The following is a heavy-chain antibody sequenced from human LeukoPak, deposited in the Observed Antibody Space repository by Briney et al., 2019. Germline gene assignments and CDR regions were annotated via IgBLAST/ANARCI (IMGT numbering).Heavy chain of an antibody. CDR2: MYTEDVT. CDR3: AGGRGGWYAFES. D-gene: IGHD6-19*01. J-gene: IGHJ4*02. CDR1: NFTVSGNY. V-gene: IGHV3-53*01. Sequence: GGSLRLSCAASNFTVSGNYMTWVHQTPGMGLECVSVMYTEDVTYYADSVKGRFTISRDNSKNTLYLQMNSLRTEDTAVYYCAGGRGGWYAFESWGQGTLVTVSS.